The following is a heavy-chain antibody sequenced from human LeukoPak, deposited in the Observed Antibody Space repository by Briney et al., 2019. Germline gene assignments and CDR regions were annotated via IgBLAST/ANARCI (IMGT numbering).Heavy chain of an antibody. D-gene: IGHD3-10*01. CDR1: GYAFTSYY. CDR2: INPSGGST. CDR3: ARLGLHGSGTYYFFDY. V-gene: IGHV1-46*01. Sequence: ASVKVSCKASGYAFTSYYMHWVRQAPGQGLEWMGIINPSGGSTSYAQKFQGRVTMTRDTSTSTVYMELSRLTSDDTAVYFCARLGLHGSGTYYFFDYWGQGTLVTVSS. J-gene: IGHJ4*02.